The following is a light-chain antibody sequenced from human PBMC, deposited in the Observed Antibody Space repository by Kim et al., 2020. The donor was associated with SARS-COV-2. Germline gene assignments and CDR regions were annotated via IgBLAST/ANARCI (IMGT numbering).Light chain of an antibody. Sequence: REAATPTCSGDHFHVGTQGAAWLQQHQRQPPKLLSYRNNHRPSGISERFSASRTRNTASLTITGLQPEDEADYFCAAWDLSLSTWVFGGGTQLTVL. J-gene: IGLJ3*02. CDR1: HFHVGTQG. V-gene: IGLV10-54*01. CDR3: AAWDLSLSTWV. CDR2: RNN.